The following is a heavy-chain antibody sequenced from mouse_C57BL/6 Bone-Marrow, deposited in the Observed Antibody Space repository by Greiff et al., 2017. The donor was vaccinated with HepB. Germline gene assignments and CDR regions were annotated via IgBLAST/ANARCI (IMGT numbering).Heavy chain of an antibody. D-gene: IGHD2-1*01. CDR1: GYTFTSYW. CDR3: ARERGYGNSYAMDY. CDR2: IYPSDSET. V-gene: IGHV1-61*01. J-gene: IGHJ4*01. Sequence: VKLVESGAELVRPGSSVKLSCKASGYTFTSYWMDWVKQRPGQGLEWIGNIYPSDSETHYNQKFKDKATLTVDKSSSTAYMQLSSLTSEDSAVYYCARERGYGNSYAMDYWGQGTSVTVSS.